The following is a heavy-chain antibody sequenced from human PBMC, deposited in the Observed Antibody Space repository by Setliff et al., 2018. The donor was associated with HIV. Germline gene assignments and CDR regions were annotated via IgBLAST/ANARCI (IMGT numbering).Heavy chain of an antibody. V-gene: IGHV4-34*01. Sequence: PSETLSLTCDVYGGIYLSGFYWNRIRQAPGKGLEYIGQTSHSGATDFNPSLKGRVSISVDPSMKRFSLKMRFVTAADMAVYYCARGLPTHYFGTDNWFDPWGQGTLVTVSS. CDR2: TSHSGAT. CDR1: GGIYLSGFY. J-gene: IGHJ5*02. CDR3: ARGLPTHYFGTDNWFDP. D-gene: IGHD3-9*01.